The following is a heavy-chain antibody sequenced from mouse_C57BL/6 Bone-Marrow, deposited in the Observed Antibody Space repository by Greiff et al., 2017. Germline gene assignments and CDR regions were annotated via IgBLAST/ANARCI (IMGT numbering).Heavy chain of an antibody. D-gene: IGHD2-1*01. Sequence: EVQLQQSGPGLAKPSQPLSLTCSVTGYSITSDYWNWIRKFPGNKLEYMGYISYSGSTYYNPSLKSRISITRDTSKNQYYLQLNSVTTEDTATYYCARGVDGNYWYFDVWGTGTTVTVSS. CDR2: ISYSGST. CDR1: GYSITSDY. CDR3: ARGVDGNYWYFDV. J-gene: IGHJ1*03. V-gene: IGHV3-8*01.